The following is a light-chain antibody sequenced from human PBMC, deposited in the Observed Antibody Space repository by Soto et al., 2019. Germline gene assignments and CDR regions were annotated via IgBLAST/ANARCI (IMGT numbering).Light chain of an antibody. CDR2: GAS. Sequence: EIVLTQSPGTLSLSPGERATLSCRASQSVSSTSLAWYQQKPGLAPRLLIYGASSRATGNPDRFSGSGSGTDFTLTITRLEPEDFAVYYCQQYGSSPWTFGQGTKVDIK. CDR3: QQYGSSPWT. V-gene: IGKV3-20*01. J-gene: IGKJ1*01. CDR1: QSVSSTS.